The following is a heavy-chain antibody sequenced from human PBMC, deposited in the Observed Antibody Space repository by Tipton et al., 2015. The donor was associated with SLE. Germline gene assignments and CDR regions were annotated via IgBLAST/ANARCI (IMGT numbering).Heavy chain of an antibody. CDR1: GASVSNYY. J-gene: IGHJ5*02. Sequence: TLSLTCTVSGASVSNYYWSWIRQPAGKGLEWIGRIYISGSGSITYNPSLKSRVTMSVDTSRNQFSLNLSSLTAADTAVYFCARDKWGEYTASTGYFWSFDPWGQGIPVTVSS. D-gene: IGHD3-9*01. CDR2: IYISGSGSI. V-gene: IGHV4-4*07. CDR3: ARDKWGEYTASTGYFWSFDP.